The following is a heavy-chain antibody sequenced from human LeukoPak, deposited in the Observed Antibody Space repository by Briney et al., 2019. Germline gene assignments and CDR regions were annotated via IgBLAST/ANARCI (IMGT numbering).Heavy chain of an antibody. D-gene: IGHD3-16*02. CDR2: ISAYNGNT. CDR3: ARVNMITFGGVIVIRSYYFDY. Sequence: ASVKVSCKASGYTFTSYGISWVRQAPGQGLEWMGWISAYNGNTNYAQKLQGRVTMTTDTPTSTAYMELRSLRSDDTAVYYCARVNMITFGGVIVIRSYYFDYWGQGTLVTVSS. V-gene: IGHV1-18*01. J-gene: IGHJ4*02. CDR1: GYTFTSYG.